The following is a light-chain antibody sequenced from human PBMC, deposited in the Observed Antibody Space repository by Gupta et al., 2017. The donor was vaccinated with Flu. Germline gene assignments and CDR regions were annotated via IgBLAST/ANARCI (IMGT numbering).Light chain of an antibody. Sequence: PSLLSASSGDRVTISCRASQGISTNLAWYQQKPGKAPELLIFAASTLQSGVPSRFSGSGSGTDFTLTISCLQSEDFATYSCQQYHAFPWTFGQGTKVEMK. V-gene: IGKV1D-8*01. CDR2: AAS. CDR3: QQYHAFPWT. CDR1: QGISTN. J-gene: IGKJ1*01.